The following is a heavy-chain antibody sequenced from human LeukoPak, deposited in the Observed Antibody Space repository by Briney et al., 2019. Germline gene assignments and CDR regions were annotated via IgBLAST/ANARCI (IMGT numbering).Heavy chain of an antibody. CDR2: INHSGST. CDR1: GGSFSGYY. V-gene: IGHV4-34*01. Sequence: SETLSLTCAVYGGSFSGYYWSWIRQPPGKGLEWIGEINHSGSTNYNPSLKSRVTISVDTSKNQFSLKLSSVTAADTAVYYCARWAWAYPQGVGMGGWGQVTTVTVSS. D-gene: IGHD2-2*02. J-gene: IGHJ6*02. CDR3: ARWAWAYPQGVGMGG.